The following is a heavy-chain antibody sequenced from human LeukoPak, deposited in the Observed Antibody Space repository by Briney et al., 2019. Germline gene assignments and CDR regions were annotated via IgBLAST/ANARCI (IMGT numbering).Heavy chain of an antibody. V-gene: IGHV4-59*01. J-gene: IGHJ6*02. CDR3: AREKWERHHCGVDV. CDR2: IHYGGST. Sequence: SETLSLTCTVSGGSISGYLWSWIRQPPGRGLEWIGHIHYGGSTNYNPSLKSRVTISLDTSNNRFSLRLSSVTAEDTAVYYCAREKWERHHCGVDVWGQGTTVTVSS. CDR1: GGSISGYL. D-gene: IGHD1-26*01.